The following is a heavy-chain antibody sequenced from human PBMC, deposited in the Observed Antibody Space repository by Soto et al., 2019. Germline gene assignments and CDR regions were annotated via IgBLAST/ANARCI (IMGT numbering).Heavy chain of an antibody. D-gene: IGHD6-19*01. CDR3: AKGAVAGTPTSYYYYGMDV. V-gene: IGHV1-69*12. CDR1: GGSFRTYA. J-gene: IGHJ6*02. CDR2: IIPIFRTV. Sequence: QVQLLQSGAEVKKPGSSMRVSCEASGGSFRTYAISWVRQAPGQGLEWIGGIIPIFRTVNYAQKFQGRVTITAEESTTTVYMDLRSLRSDETAVYYCAKGAVAGTPTSYYYYGMDVWGQGTTVTVSS.